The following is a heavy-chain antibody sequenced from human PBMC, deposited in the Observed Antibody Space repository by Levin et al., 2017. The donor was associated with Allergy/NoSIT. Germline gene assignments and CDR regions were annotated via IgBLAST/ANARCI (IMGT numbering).Heavy chain of an antibody. CDR2: ISSSSSSI. V-gene: IGHV3-48*02. CDR3: AGMKRNILQAFGI. D-gene: IGHD2/OR15-2a*01. J-gene: IGHJ3*02. Sequence: GGSLRLSCVASGVAFSSYSMNWVRQAPGEGLECISYISSSSSSIDYADSVKGRFTISRDNAKNSLFLKMNSLRDEDTAVYFCAGMKRNILQAFGIWGQGTMVTVSS. CDR1: GVAFSSYS.